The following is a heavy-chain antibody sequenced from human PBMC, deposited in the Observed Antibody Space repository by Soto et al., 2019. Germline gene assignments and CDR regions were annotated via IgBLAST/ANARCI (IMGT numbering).Heavy chain of an antibody. Sequence: GASVKVSCKASGYTFTSYGISWVRQAPGQGLEWMGWISAYNGNTNYAQMLQGRVTMTTDTSTSTAYMELRSLRSDGTAVYYCARDGTIFGVVISLNWFDPWGQGTLVTVSS. CDR1: GYTFTSYG. V-gene: IGHV1-18*01. J-gene: IGHJ5*02. CDR2: ISAYNGNT. CDR3: ARDGTIFGVVISLNWFDP. D-gene: IGHD3-3*01.